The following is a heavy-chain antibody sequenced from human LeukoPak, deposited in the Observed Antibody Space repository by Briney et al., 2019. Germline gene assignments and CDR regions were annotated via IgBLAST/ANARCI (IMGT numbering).Heavy chain of an antibody. CDR3: AREQGIYYYDSSGFDY. J-gene: IGHJ4*02. D-gene: IGHD3-22*01. Sequence: SETLSLTCTVSGGSISSYYWSWIRQPPGKGLEWIGHIYYSGSTNYNPSLKSRVTISVDTSKNQFSLKLSSVTAADTAVYYCAREQGIYYYDSSGFDYWGQGTLVTVSS. V-gene: IGHV4-59*01. CDR2: IYYSGST. CDR1: GGSISSYY.